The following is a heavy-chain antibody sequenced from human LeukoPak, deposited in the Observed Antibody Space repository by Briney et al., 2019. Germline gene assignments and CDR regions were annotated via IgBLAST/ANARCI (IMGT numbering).Heavy chain of an antibody. CDR3: ARIRRGWSQNWDY. CDR1: GFTFSNYW. V-gene: IGHV3-7*01. D-gene: IGHD6-19*01. CDR2: IKQDGSEK. J-gene: IGHJ4*02. Sequence: PGGSLRLSCAASGFTFSNYWMSWVRQAPGKGLEWVANIKQDGSEKYYVDSVKGRFTISRDNAKNSLYLQMNSLRAEDTAVYYCARIRRGWSQNWDYWGQGTLVTVSS.